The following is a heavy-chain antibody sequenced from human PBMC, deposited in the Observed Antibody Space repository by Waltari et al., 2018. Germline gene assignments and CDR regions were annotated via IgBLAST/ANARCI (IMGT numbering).Heavy chain of an antibody. CDR2: IYHSGST. D-gene: IGHD3-10*01. CDR1: GYSISSGYY. Sequence: QVQLQESGPGLVKPSETLSLTCAVSGYSISSGYYWGWIRQPPGKGLEWIGSIYHSGSTYYNPYRKSRVTISVDTSKNQFSLKLSSVTAADTAVYYCAREGYYGSGSYYFYYYYYMDVWGKGTTVTVSS. CDR3: AREGYYGSGSYYFYYYYYMDV. V-gene: IGHV4-38-2*02. J-gene: IGHJ6*03.